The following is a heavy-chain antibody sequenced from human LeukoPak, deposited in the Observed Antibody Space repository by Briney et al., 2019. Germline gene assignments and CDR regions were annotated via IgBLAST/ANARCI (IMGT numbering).Heavy chain of an antibody. Sequence: QAGGSLRLSCEVSGLIFRSYWMSWVRQAPGKGLEWVANINQDGSEKYFVDSVRGRFTISRDNAKNSLHLVMDTLRVEDTGLYYCAREREGRFFDYWGQGTLVTVSS. CDR3: AREREGRFFDY. CDR1: GLIFRSYW. J-gene: IGHJ4*02. D-gene: IGHD3-10*01. V-gene: IGHV3-7*01. CDR2: INQDGSEK.